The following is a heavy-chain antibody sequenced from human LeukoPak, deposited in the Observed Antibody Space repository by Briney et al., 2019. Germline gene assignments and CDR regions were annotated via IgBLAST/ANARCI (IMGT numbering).Heavy chain of an antibody. CDR2: IYPADSDT. J-gene: IGHJ3*02. CDR3: ARVADWGSGSYYRLYYAFDI. V-gene: IGHV5-51*01. D-gene: IGHD1-26*01. Sequence: GESLKISCKGSGNSFTNYWIGWVRQMPGKGLEWMGIIYPADSDTRYSPSFQGQVTISADKSISTAYLHWSSLKASDTAIYYCARVADWGSGSYYRLYYAFDIWGQGTMVTVSS. CDR1: GNSFTNYW.